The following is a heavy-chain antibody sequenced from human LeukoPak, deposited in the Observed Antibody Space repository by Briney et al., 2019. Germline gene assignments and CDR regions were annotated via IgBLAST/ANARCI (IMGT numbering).Heavy chain of an antibody. CDR3: AMAGDLYGVDY. V-gene: IGHV4-30-2*01. Sequence: SQTLSLTCTVSGGSISSGGYYWSWIRQPPGKGLEWIGYIYHSGSTYYNPSLKSRVTISVDRSKNQFSLKLSSVTAADTAVYYCAMAGDLYGVDYWGQGTLVTVSS. D-gene: IGHD5-24*01. CDR2: IYHSGST. J-gene: IGHJ4*02. CDR1: GGSISSGGYY.